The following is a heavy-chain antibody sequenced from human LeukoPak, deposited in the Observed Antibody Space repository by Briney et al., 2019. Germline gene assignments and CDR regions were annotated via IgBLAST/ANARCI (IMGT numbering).Heavy chain of an antibody. Sequence: GGSLRLSCAASGFTFSSYAMSWVRQAPGKGLEWVSAIRGSGDRTHYADSVKGRFTSSRDNSKNTLYLQMNSLRAEDTAVYYCAKDSKIVGATFRSYHYMDVWGKGTAVTVSS. D-gene: IGHD1-26*01. J-gene: IGHJ6*03. CDR1: GFTFSSYA. V-gene: IGHV3-23*01. CDR3: AKDSKIVGATFRSYHYMDV. CDR2: IRGSGDRT.